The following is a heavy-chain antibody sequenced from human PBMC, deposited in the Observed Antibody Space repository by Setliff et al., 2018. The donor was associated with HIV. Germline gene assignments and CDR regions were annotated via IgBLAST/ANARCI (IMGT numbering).Heavy chain of an antibody. J-gene: IGHJ4*02. CDR3: ARDFFGQRVGATLGY. Sequence: GASVKVSCKASGYTFTGYHMHWVRQAPGQGLEWVGWINPNSGPTNYAQKFQGRVTMTRDTSISTAYMELSRLRSDDTAVYYCARDFFGQRVGATLGYWGQGTLVTVSS. V-gene: IGHV1-2*02. CDR1: GYTFTGYH. D-gene: IGHD1-26*01. CDR2: INPNSGPT.